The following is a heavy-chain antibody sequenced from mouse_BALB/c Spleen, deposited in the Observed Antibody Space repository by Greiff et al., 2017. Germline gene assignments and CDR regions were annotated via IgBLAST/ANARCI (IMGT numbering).Heavy chain of an antibody. CDR3: ARDYGNYAYAMDY. J-gene: IGHJ4*01. Sequence: QVQLKESGAELVRPGTSVKVSCKASGYPFTNYLIEWVKQRPGQGLEWIGVINPGSGGTNYNEKFKGKATLTADKSSSTAYMQLSSLTSDDSAVYFCARDYGNYAYAMDYWGQGTSVTVSS. V-gene: IGHV1-54*03. D-gene: IGHD2-1*01. CDR2: INPGSGGT. CDR1: GYPFTNYL.